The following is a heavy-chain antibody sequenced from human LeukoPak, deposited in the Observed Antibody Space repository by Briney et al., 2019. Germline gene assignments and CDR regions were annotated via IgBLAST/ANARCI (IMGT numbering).Heavy chain of an antibody. CDR1: GGSISSYY. CDR2: IYTSGST. V-gene: IGHV4-4*07. J-gene: IGHJ3*02. Sequence: SETLSLTCTVSGGSISSYYWSWIRQPAGKGLEWIGRIYTSGSTNYNPSLKSRVTMSVDTSKNQFSLKLSSVTAADTAVYHCARVSHVVFAFDIWGQGTMVTVSS. CDR3: ARVSHVVFAFDI. D-gene: IGHD2-8*02.